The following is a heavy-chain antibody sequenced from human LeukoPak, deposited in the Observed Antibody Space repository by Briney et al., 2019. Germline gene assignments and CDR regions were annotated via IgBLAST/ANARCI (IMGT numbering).Heavy chain of an antibody. CDR2: IIPIFGTA. CDR3: ARDGSSSYGSGSYSVY. V-gene: IGHV1-69*01. J-gene: IGHJ4*02. CDR1: GGTFSIYA. D-gene: IGHD3-10*01. Sequence: SVKVSCKASGGTFSIYAISWVRQAPGQGLEWMGGIIPIFGTANYAQKFQGRVTITADESTSTAYMELSSLRSEDTAVYYCARDGSSSYGSGSYSVYWGQGTLVTVSS.